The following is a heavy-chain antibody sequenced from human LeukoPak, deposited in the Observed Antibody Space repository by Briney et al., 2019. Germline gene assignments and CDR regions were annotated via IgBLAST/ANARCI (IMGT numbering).Heavy chain of an antibody. CDR1: GYTFSDYY. CDR3: AREPIRVFDYFDL. CDR2: VNLDSGAT. Sequence: ASVKVSCKASGYTFSDYYMHWVRQAPGRGLEWMGCVNLDSGATDYAQKFQGRITMTRDTSISTAYMDLSSLKSDDTGIYFCAREPIRVFDYFDLWGRGTLVTVSS. V-gene: IGHV1-2*02. J-gene: IGHJ2*01. D-gene: IGHD3-9*01.